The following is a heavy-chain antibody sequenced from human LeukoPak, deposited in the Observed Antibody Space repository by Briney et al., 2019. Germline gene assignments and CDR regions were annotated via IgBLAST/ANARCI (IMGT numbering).Heavy chain of an antibody. J-gene: IGHJ4*02. CDR1: GFTFSSYA. CDR2: ISGSGGST. Sequence: PGGSLRLSCAASGFTFSSYAMSWVRQAPGKGLEWVSAISGSGGSTYYADSVKGRFTISRDNSKNTLYLQMNSPRAEDTAVYYCAKAERITMVRGVIRPDYWGQGTLVTVSS. V-gene: IGHV3-23*01. D-gene: IGHD3-10*01. CDR3: AKAERITMVRGVIRPDY.